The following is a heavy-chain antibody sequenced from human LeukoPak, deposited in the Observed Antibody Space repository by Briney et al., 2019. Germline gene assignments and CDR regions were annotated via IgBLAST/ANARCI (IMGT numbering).Heavy chain of an antibody. V-gene: IGHV3-23*01. CDR3: AKVRDSRDWYKDAFDI. CDR2: ITATGGST. D-gene: IGHD6-19*01. Sequence: GGSLRLSCAASGFTFTSYAMSWVRQAPGKGLEWVSAITATGGSTYYSAPVKGRFTISRDNSKNTLYLQMSSLRAEDTAIYFCAKVRDSRDWYKDAFDIWGQGTMVTVSS. CDR1: GFTFTSYA. J-gene: IGHJ3*02.